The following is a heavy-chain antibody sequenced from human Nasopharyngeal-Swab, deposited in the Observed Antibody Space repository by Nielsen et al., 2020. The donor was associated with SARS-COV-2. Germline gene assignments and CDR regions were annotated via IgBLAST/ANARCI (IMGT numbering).Heavy chain of an antibody. CDR3: ARIVGATTREAGVFDY. V-gene: IGHV1-69*13. D-gene: IGHD1-26*01. CDR2: IIPIFGTA. J-gene: IGHJ4*02. Sequence: LVKVSCKASGGTFSSYAISWVRQAPGQGLEWMGGIIPIFGTANYARKFQGRVTITADESTSTAYMELSSLRSEDTAVYYCARIVGATTREAGVFDYWGQGTLVTVSS. CDR1: GGTFSSYA.